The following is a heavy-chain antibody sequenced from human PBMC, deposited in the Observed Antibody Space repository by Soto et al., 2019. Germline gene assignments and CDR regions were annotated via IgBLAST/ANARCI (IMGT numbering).Heavy chain of an antibody. J-gene: IGHJ4*02. CDR2: IYYSGSS. Sequence: SETLSLTCTVSGGSIRGYYWSWIRQPPGKGLEWIGYIYYSGSSNYSPSLKSRVTMSVDTSKNQFSLKLSSVTAADTAVYYCARQGRYGDYYFAQWGQGTPVTVSS. D-gene: IGHD4-17*01. CDR3: ARQGRYGDYYFAQ. CDR1: GGSIRGYY. V-gene: IGHV4-59*08.